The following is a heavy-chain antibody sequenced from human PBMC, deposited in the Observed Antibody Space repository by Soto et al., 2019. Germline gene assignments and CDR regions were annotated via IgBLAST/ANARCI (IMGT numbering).Heavy chain of an antibody. D-gene: IGHD2-21*02. CDR2: IYWDDDK. CDR3: VQSRCGGDGLQSYSSHSYYGLDV. V-gene: IGHV2-5*02. CDR1: GFSLSTIGVG. J-gene: IGHJ6*02. Sequence: QITLKESGPTLVKPTQTLTLTCTFSGFSLSTIGVGVGWIRQPPGKALEWLALIYWDDDKRYSPSLKSRLTVPKDTSKSQVVLTMTNRDPVDTATYYCVQSRCGGDGLQSYSSHSYYGLDVWGQGTTVTVSS.